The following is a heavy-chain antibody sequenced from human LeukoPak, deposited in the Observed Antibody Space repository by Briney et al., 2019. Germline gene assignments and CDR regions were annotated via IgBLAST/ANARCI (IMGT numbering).Heavy chain of an antibody. Sequence: PSETLSLTCTVSGGSISSHYWSWIRQPPGKGLEWIGYIYYSGGTNYNPSLKSRVTISVDTSKNQFSLKLSSVTAADTAVYYCARGAPTYYYDSSGYNSPYYFDYWGQGTLVTVSS. V-gene: IGHV4-59*11. CDR3: ARGAPTYYYDSSGYNSPYYFDY. CDR1: GGSISSHY. D-gene: IGHD3-22*01. CDR2: IYYSGGT. J-gene: IGHJ4*02.